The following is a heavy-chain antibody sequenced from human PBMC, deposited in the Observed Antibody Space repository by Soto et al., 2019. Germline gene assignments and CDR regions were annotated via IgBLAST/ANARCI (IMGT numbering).Heavy chain of an antibody. CDR1: GGTFNTYA. J-gene: IGHJ4*02. CDR3: AREVQVHTPAFVY. D-gene: IGHD3-10*01. V-gene: IGHV1-69*19. Sequence: QVQLVQSGAEMKKPGSSVKVSCQSSGGTFNTYAMNWVRQAPGQGPEWMGDISPMFGAANYAPKFQGRVTITADESMCTSYMQLSSLTSKDTALYFCAREVQVHTPAFVYWGQGTLVTVSS. CDR2: ISPMFGAA.